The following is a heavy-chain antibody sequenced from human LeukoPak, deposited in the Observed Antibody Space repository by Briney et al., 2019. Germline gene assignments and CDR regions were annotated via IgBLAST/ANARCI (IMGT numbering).Heavy chain of an antibody. D-gene: IGHD3-16*02. CDR2: ISGSGGST. CDR1: GFTFSSYA. CDR3: AKDHIRYYDYVWGSYRFDY. V-gene: IGHV3-23*01. J-gene: IGHJ4*02. Sequence: PGGSLRLSCAASGFTFSSYAMSWVRQAPGKGLEWVSAISGSGGSTYYADSVKGRFTISRDNSKNTLYLQMNSLRAEDTAVYYCAKDHIRYYDYVWGSYRFDYWGQGTLVTVSS.